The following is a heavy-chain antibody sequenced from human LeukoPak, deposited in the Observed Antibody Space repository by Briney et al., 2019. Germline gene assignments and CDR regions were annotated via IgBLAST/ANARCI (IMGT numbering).Heavy chain of an antibody. D-gene: IGHD2-15*01. J-gene: IGHJ4*02. Sequence: SETLSLTCTVSGGSVSTYYWNWIRQPPGKGLEWTGYIYYSGSTNYNPSLKSRLTISVDTSNNQFSLKLSSVTAADTAVYYCASTSGYCSGGNCYSAFDYWGQGTLVTVSS. CDR1: GGSVSTYY. CDR2: IYYSGST. CDR3: ASTSGYCSGGNCYSAFDY. V-gene: IGHV4-59*02.